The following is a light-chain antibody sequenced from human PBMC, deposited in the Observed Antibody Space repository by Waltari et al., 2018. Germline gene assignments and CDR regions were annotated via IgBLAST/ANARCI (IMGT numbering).Light chain of an antibody. CDR1: QDISNY. CDR3: RQYDNLPYT. CDR2: DAS. V-gene: IGKV1-33*01. J-gene: IGKJ2*01. Sequence: DIQMTQSPSSLSASVGDRVTITCQASQDISNYLNWDQQKPGKAPKLLIYDASNLETGVPSRFSGSGSGTDFTFTISSLQPEDIATYYCRQYDNLPYTFGQGTKLEIK.